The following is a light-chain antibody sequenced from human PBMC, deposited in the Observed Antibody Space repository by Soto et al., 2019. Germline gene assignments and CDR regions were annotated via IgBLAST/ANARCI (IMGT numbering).Light chain of an antibody. J-gene: IGLJ2*01. Sequence: QSVLTQPRSVSGSPGQSVTISCTGTSSDVGGYNYVSWYQQHPGKAPKLMIYEVSNRPSGVSNRFSGSKSGNTASLTISGLQAEDEADYYCSSYTSSTTPAIFGGGTKVTVL. CDR2: EVS. CDR3: SSYTSSTTPAI. V-gene: IGLV2-14*01. CDR1: SSDVGGYNY.